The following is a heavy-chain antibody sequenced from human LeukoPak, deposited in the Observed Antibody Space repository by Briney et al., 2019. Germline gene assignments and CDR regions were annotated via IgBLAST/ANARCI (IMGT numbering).Heavy chain of an antibody. D-gene: IGHD6-19*01. CDR2: IIPIFGTA. Sequence: SVKVSCKASGGTFSSYAISWVRQAPGQGLEWMGGIIPIFGTANYAQKFQGRVTITADKSTSTAYMELSSLRSEDTAVYYCASCVKAVAGNAFDYWGQGTLVTVSS. CDR3: ASCVKAVAGNAFDY. CDR1: GGTFSSYA. V-gene: IGHV1-69*06. J-gene: IGHJ4*02.